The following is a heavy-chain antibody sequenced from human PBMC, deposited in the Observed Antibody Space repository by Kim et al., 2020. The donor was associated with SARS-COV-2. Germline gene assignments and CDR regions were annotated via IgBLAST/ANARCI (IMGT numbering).Heavy chain of an antibody. V-gene: IGHV3-23*01. CDR1: GFTFNTYA. Sequence: GGSLRLSCAASGFTFNTYAMSWVRQAPGKGLEWVSTVGSGDQTYYTDSVRGRFSISRDDSKNTLYLQMNSLRAEDTAIYYCTKDYIPKNSIWDAFDIWG. CDR2: VGSGDQT. D-gene: IGHD6-13*01. CDR3: TKDYIPKNSIWDAFDI. J-gene: IGHJ3*02.